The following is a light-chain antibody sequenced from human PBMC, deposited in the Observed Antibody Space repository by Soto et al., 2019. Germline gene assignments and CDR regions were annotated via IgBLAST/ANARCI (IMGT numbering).Light chain of an antibody. Sequence: SYELTQPLSVSVALGQTARITCGGNNIGSKNVHWYQQKPGQAPVLVIYRDSNRPSGIPERFSGSNSGNTATLTISRAQAGDEADYYCQVWDSRLYVFGTGTKV. J-gene: IGLJ1*01. CDR1: NIGSKN. CDR3: QVWDSRLYV. CDR2: RDS. V-gene: IGLV3-9*01.